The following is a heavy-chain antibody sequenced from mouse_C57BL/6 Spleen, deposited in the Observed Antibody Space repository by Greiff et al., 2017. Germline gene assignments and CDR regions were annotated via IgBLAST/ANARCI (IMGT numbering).Heavy chain of an antibody. D-gene: IGHD1-1*01. V-gene: IGHV14-2*01. J-gene: IGHJ2*01. CDR2: IDPEDGET. CDR3: ARRPYGSSYYFDY. Sequence: DVQLQEPGAELVKPGASVKLSCTASGFNINDYYMHWVKQRTEQGLEWIGRIDPEDGETKYDPKFQGKATITADTSSNTAYLQLSSLTSEDTAVYYCARRPYGSSYYFDYWGQGTTLTVSS. CDR1: GFNINDYY.